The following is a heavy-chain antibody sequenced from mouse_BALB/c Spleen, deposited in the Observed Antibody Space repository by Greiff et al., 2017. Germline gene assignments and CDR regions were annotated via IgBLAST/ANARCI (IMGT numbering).Heavy chain of an antibody. CDR2: INSNGGST. V-gene: IGHV5-6-3*01. CDR1: GFTFSSYG. CDR3: ARGGDGYTYAMDY. Sequence: EVKLVESGGGLVQPGGSLKLSCAASGFTFSSYGMSWVRQTPDKRLELVATINSNGGSTYYPDSVKGRFTISRDNAKNTLYLQMSSLKSEDTAMYYCARGGDGYTYAMDYWGQGTSVTVSS. J-gene: IGHJ4*01. D-gene: IGHD2-3*01.